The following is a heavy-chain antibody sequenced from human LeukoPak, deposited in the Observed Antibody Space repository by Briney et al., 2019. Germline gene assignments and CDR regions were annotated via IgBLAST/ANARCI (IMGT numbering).Heavy chain of an antibody. CDR2: VKADGNDK. CDR1: GFIFSNYW. J-gene: IGHJ3*01. Sequence: GSLRLSCATSGFIFSNYWMTWVRQAPGKGLEWVANVKADGNDKNFVDSVKGRFTIFIDRDKKSRYLQMNSLRVEDTAVYYCARDSTQRRGNEYYDALDFWGQGTMVSVSS. V-gene: IGHV3-7*01. D-gene: IGHD4-23*01. CDR3: ARDSTQRRGNEYYDALDF.